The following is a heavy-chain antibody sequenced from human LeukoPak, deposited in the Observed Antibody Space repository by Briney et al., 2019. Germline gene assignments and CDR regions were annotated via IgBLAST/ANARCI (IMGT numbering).Heavy chain of an antibody. V-gene: IGHV1-69*13. J-gene: IGHJ6*03. CDR2: IIPIFGAA. CDR1: GGTFSSYA. CDR3: ARGNLLMVYAIPLDYYYYMDV. D-gene: IGHD2-8*01. Sequence: ASVKVSCKASGGTFSSYAISWVRQAPGQGLEWMGGIIPIFGAANYAQKFQGRVTITADESTSTAYMELSSLRSEDTAVYYCARGNLLMVYAIPLDYYYYMDVWGKGTTVTVSS.